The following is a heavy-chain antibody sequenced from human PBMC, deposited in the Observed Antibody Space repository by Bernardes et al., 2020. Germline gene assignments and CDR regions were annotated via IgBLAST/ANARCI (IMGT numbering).Heavy chain of an antibody. V-gene: IGHV1-8*01. CDR2: MNPNSGDT. J-gene: IGHJ3*02. CDR1: GYTFTNYD. Sequence: ASVKVSCKASGYTFTNYDINWVRQATGQGLEWMGWMNPNSGDTGYAQKLQGRVTMTRNTSISTAYMELSSLRSEDTAVYYCARGAYSLNKSGPRSVFDIWGQATMVTVSS. CDR3: ARGAYSLNKSGPRSVFDI. D-gene: IGHD2-21*01.